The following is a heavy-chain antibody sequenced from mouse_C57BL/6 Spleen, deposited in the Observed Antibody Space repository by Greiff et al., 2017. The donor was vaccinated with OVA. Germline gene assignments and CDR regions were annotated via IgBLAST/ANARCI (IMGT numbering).Heavy chain of an antibody. V-gene: IGHV1-7*01. J-gene: IGHJ2*01. D-gene: IGHD2-2*01. CDR3: ARGEAGYDTGLDY. CDR1: GYTFTSYW. Sequence: VQLQQSGAELAKPGASVKLSCKASGYTFTSYWMHWVKQRPGKGLEWIGYINPSSGYPKYNQKFKDKATLTADKSSSTAYMQLSSLTYEDSAVYYCARGEAGYDTGLDYWGQGTTLTVSA. CDR2: INPSSGYP.